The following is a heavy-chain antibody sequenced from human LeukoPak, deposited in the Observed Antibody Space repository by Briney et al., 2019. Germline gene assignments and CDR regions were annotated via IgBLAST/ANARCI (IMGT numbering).Heavy chain of an antibody. D-gene: IGHD3-10*01. Sequence: GGTLRLSCAASGFTFSSYAMHWVSQAPGKGLEWVAVISYDGGNNYYADSVKGRFTISRDNSKNTLYLQMNSLRAEDTAVYYCARDSNYYGSGSYMDYWGQGTLVTVSS. CDR3: ARDSNYYGSGSYMDY. J-gene: IGHJ4*02. V-gene: IGHV3-30*04. CDR2: ISYDGGNN. CDR1: GFTFSSYA.